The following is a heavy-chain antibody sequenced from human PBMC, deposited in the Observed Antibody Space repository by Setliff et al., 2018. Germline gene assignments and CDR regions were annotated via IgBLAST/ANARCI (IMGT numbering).Heavy chain of an antibody. J-gene: IGHJ4*02. CDR1: GGSISSISYY. CDR3: ARGRNVAARLLDS. D-gene: IGHD6-6*01. CDR2: VYDSGTS. Sequence: SETLSLTCTVPGGSISSISYYWGWIRQPPGKGLEWIGTVYDSGTSNYNPSLKSRVTISVDTSKNQFSLKVISVTAADTAVYYCARGRNVAARLLDSWGQGTLVTVSS. V-gene: IGHV4-39*07.